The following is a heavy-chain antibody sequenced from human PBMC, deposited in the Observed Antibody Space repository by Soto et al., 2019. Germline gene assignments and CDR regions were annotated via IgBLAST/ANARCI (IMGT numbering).Heavy chain of an antibody. D-gene: IGHD3-9*01. J-gene: IGHJ4*02. Sequence: QVQVVQSRAEVKKPGASVKVSCKTSGYTFTDYDINWVRQAPGQGLEWMGWMSPDSSNAGYAQQFQGRVSMTSNTSIRTAYMELRSLRTEDTAVFYCEVTTGYWGQGTLVTVSS. CDR1: GYTFTDYD. V-gene: IGHV1-8*01. CDR3: EVTTGY. CDR2: MSPDSSNA.